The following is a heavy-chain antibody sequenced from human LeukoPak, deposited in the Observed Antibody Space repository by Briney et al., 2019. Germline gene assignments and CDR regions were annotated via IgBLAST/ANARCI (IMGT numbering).Heavy chain of an antibody. CDR3: ARGMKYQLLRWFDP. V-gene: IGHV1-8*01. D-gene: IGHD2-2*01. Sequence: ASVEVSFKASGYTFTSYDINWVRQATGQGLEWMGWMNPNSGNTGYAQKFQGRVTMTRNTSISTAYMELSSLRSEDTAVYYCARGMKYQLLRWFDPWGQGTLVTVSS. J-gene: IGHJ5*02. CDR2: MNPNSGNT. CDR1: GYTFTSYD.